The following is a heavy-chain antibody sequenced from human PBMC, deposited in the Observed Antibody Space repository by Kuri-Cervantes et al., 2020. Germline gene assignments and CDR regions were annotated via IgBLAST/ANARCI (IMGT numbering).Heavy chain of an antibody. D-gene: IGHD2-15*01. J-gene: IGHJ4*02. CDR3: AKDMGYCSVGYCYSFDY. V-gene: IGHV3-33*03. CDR2: IWYDGSNK. CDR1: GFTFTTYG. Sequence: GESLKISCVASGFTFTTYGFHWVRQAPGKGLEWVAVIWYDGSNKYYADSVKGRFTISRDNAKNSLYLQMNSLRAEDTALYYCAKDMGYCSVGYCYSFDYWGQGTLVTVSS.